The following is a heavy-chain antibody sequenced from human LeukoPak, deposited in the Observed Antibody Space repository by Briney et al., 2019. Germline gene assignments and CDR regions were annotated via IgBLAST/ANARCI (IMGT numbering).Heavy chain of an antibody. Sequence: RTGGSLRLSCAASGFTFSSYAMHWVRQAPGKGLEWVAVISYDGSNKYYADSVKGRFTISRDNSKNTLYLQMNSLRAEDTAVYYCARGADPWGQGTLVTVSS. CDR1: GFTFSSYA. CDR3: ARGADP. V-gene: IGHV3-30-3*01. J-gene: IGHJ5*02. CDR2: ISYDGSNK.